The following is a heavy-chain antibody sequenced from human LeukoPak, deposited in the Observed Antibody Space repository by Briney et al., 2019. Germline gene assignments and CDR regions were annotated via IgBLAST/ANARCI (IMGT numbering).Heavy chain of an antibody. D-gene: IGHD6-6*01. J-gene: IGHJ6*03. V-gene: IGHV4-39*07. CDR3: ARLSSSDSNYYYYYYMDV. Sequence: PSETLSLTCTVSGGSISSSSYYWGWIRQPPGKGLEWIGSIYYSGSTYYNPSLKSRVTISVDMSKNQFSLKLGSVTAADTAVYYCARLSSSDSNYYYYYYMDVWGKGTTVTVSS. CDR2: IYYSGST. CDR1: GGSISSSSYY.